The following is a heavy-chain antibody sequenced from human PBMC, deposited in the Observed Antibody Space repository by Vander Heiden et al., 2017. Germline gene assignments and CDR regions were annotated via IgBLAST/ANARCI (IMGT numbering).Heavy chain of an antibody. J-gene: IGHJ4*02. V-gene: IGHV3-23*01. CDR2: ISGSNDDT. CDR1: GFRLSSYA. D-gene: IGHD6-19*01. Sequence: EVQLLESGGGLVQPGGSLRLSCAASGFRLSSYAMGWVRQAPGNGLEWISTISGSNDDTYYGDSVRGRFTTSRDNSKNTLFLQIDSLRAEDTAVYYCTKDLSPGGRVYTSGWSFDSWGQGTLVTVSS. CDR3: TKDLSPGGRVYTSGWSFDS.